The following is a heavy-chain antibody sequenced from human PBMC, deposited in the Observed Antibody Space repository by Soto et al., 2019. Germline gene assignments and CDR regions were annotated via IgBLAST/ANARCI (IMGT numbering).Heavy chain of an antibody. D-gene: IGHD3-10*01. CDR2: IYLYGDK. CDR1: GFSLDSTAVG. CDR3: AHLILGGTFVRGLPFDY. J-gene: IGHJ4*02. V-gene: IGHV2-5*01. Sequence: SGPTLVNPMPTLTLTCNFSGFSLDSTAVGVGWLRQPPGKALECLALIYLYGDKRYNPSLTNRVIITKDTSKNQVVLTMTDMAPAHTGTYFCAHLILGGTFVRGLPFDYCRQGVLVTVSS.